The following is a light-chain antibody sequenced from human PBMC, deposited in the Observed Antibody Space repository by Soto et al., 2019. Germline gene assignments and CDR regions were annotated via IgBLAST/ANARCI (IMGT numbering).Light chain of an antibody. CDR1: SSDVGSYNL. CDR3: CSYAGSSTFYV. CDR2: EGN. V-gene: IGLV2-23*01. Sequence: QSALTQPASVSGSPGQSITISCTRTSSDVGSYNLVSWYQQHPGKAPKLMIYEGNKRPSGVSNRFSGSKSGNTASLTISGLQAEDEADYYCCSYAGSSTFYVFGTGTKVTVL. J-gene: IGLJ1*01.